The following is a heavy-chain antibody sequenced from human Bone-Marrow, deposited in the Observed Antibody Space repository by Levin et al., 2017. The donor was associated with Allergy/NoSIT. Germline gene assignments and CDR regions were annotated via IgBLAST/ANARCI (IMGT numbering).Heavy chain of an antibody. CDR1: GFTFDDYA. CDR2: ISWNSGSI. Sequence: GGSLRLSCAASGFTFDDYAMHWVRQAPGKGLEWVSGISWNSGSIGYADSVKGRFTISRDNAKNSLYLQMNSLRAEDTALYYCAKDIERGDDPRASLVPAFDIWGQGTMVTVSS. V-gene: IGHV3-9*01. J-gene: IGHJ3*02. CDR3: AKDIERGDDPRASLVPAFDI. D-gene: IGHD2-2*01.